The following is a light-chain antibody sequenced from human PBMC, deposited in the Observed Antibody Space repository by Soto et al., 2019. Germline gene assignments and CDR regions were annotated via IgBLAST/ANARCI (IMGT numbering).Light chain of an antibody. J-gene: IGKJ5*01. CDR1: QSVSSSY. CDR2: GTS. Sequence: EIVLTHSPFTLSLSPVERATLSFMASQSVSSSYLAWYQQKPGQAPRLLIYGTSSRATGIPDRFSGSGSGTDFTLTISRLEPEDFAVYYCQKYGNSPITFGQGTRLEIK. V-gene: IGKV3-20*01. CDR3: QKYGNSPIT.